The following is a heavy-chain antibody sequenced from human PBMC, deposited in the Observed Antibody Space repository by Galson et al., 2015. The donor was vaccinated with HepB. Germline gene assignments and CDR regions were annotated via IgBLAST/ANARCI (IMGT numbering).Heavy chain of an antibody. Sequence: SVKVSCKASGNMFATYYVNWVRQAPGQGLEWMGKIDPNSGSTYYAQQFQGRVILTRDTSTSTVYMELSSPRSDDTAVYYCARNRGYCSDESCPGMDVWGQGTTVTVSS. D-gene: IGHD2-15*01. CDR3: ARNRGYCSDESCPGMDV. CDR2: IDPNSGST. V-gene: IGHV1-46*01. CDR1: GNMFATYY. J-gene: IGHJ6*02.